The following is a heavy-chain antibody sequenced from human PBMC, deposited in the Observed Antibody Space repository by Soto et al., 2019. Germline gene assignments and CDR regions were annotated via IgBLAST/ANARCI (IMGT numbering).Heavy chain of an antibody. CDR2: LYTTGTT. CDR3: AKGGTYYFDS. J-gene: IGHJ4*02. V-gene: IGHV4-4*07. D-gene: IGHD3-16*01. CDR1: GASISNFY. Sequence: PSETLSLTCSVSGASISNFYWSWIRQSAGKGLEWIGRLYTTGTTDYNPSLKSRVTMSIDTSKNRVSLSLTSVTAADTAVYYCAKGGTYYFDSWGQGIVVTVSS.